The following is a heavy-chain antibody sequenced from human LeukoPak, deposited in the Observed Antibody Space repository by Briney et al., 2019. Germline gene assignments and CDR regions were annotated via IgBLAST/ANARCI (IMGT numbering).Heavy chain of an antibody. V-gene: IGHV3-53*01. D-gene: IGHD5-24*01. J-gene: IGHJ4*02. CDR2: IYSGGST. Sequence: GGSLRLSCAASGFTVSSNYMSWVRQAPGKGLEWVSVIYSGGSTYYADSVKGRFTISRDNSKNTLYLQMNSLRAEDTAVYYCARVDRDGYNYGYFDYWGQGTLVTVSS. CDR3: ARVDRDGYNYGYFDY. CDR1: GFTVSSNY.